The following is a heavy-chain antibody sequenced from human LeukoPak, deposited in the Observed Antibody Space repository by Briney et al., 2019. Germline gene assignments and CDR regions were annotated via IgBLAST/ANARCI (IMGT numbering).Heavy chain of an antibody. V-gene: IGHV3-33*01. J-gene: IGHJ3*02. CDR1: GLTFSSYG. CDR3: ASVIWFGDAFDI. D-gene: IGHD3-10*01. Sequence: GGSLRLSCAASGLTFSSYGMHWVRQAPGKGLEWVAVIRYDGSNKYYADSVKGRFTISRDNSKNTLYLQMNSLGVEDTAVYYCASVIWFGDAFDIWGQGTMVTVSS. CDR2: IRYDGSNK.